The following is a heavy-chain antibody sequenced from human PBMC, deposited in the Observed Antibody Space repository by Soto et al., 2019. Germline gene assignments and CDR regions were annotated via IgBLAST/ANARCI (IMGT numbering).Heavy chain of an antibody. V-gene: IGHV3-74*03. CDR3: ARGWSYGAFDI. CDR1: GFTFGNHW. J-gene: IGHJ3*02. CDR2: IDSEGSTI. Sequence: GGSLRLSCGASGFTFGNHWMHWVRQVPGKGLVWVSRIDSEGSTITYEDSVKGRFTVSRDNAKNTLYLQLNSLRAEDTAVYYCARGWSYGAFDIWGQGTMVTVSS. D-gene: IGHD3-16*01.